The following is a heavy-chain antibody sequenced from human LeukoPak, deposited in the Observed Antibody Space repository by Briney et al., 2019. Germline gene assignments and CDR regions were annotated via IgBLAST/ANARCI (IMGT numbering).Heavy chain of an antibody. D-gene: IGHD1-1*01. J-gene: IGHJ6*02. CDR3: ARVGTGTTVYGMDV. V-gene: IGHV3-66*01. CDR1: GFTVSSNY. Sequence: PGGSLRLSCAASGFTVSSNYMSWVRQAPGKELEWVSVIYSGGSTYYADSVKGRFTITRDNSKNTLYLQMNSLRAEDTAVYYCARVGTGTTVYGMDVWGQGTTVTVSS. CDR2: IYSGGST.